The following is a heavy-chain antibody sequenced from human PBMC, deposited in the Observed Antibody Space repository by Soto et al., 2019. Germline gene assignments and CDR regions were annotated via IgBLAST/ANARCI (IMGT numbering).Heavy chain of an antibody. CDR1: GFTFSSYG. Sequence: PGGSLRLSCAASGFTFSSYGMHWVRQAPGKGLEWVAVISYDGGNKYYADSVKGRFTISRDNSKNTMYLQMNSLRVEDTAVYYCARPYSSGWYGDLDYWGQGTLVTVSS. V-gene: IGHV3-30*03. D-gene: IGHD6-19*01. CDR3: ARPYSSGWYGDLDY. J-gene: IGHJ4*02. CDR2: ISYDGGNK.